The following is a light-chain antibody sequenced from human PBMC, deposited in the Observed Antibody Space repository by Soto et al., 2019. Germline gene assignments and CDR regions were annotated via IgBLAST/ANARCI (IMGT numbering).Light chain of an antibody. CDR2: KSN. Sequence: QSVMTQPPSVSAAPGQKVTISCSGSSSNIGGNSVSWYQQLPGTAPKLLIHKSNQRPSGVPDRFSGSKSGTSASLAIGGLRSEDEADYYCAAWDDSLSSHVFGTGTKLTVL. V-gene: IGLV1-47*01. CDR1: SSNIGGNS. J-gene: IGLJ1*01. CDR3: AAWDDSLSSHV.